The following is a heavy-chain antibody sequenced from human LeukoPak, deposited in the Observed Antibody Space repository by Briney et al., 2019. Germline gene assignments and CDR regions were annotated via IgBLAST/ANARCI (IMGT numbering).Heavy chain of an antibody. D-gene: IGHD2-15*01. CDR1: GFTFSSYG. CDR2: ISGSGGST. Sequence: GGSLRLSCAASGFTFSSYGMSWVRQAPGKGLEWVSAISGSGGSTYYADSVKGRFTISRDNSKNTLYLQMNSLRAEDAAIYYCAKAPVTSCRGAFCYPLDSWGQGTLVTVSS. J-gene: IGHJ4*02. V-gene: IGHV3-23*01. CDR3: AKAPVTSCRGAFCYPLDS.